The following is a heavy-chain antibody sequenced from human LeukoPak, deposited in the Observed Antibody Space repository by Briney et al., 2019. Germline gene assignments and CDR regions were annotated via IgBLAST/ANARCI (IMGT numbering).Heavy chain of an antibody. V-gene: IGHV3-74*01. CDR1: GFTFRRYW. CDR2: IIRAASFT. CDR3: VRDGEDFMFYY. J-gene: IGHJ4*02. Sequence: GRSLRLSCAASGFTFRRYWMHWVRQAPGKGQEWGARIIRAASFTDYAYSVKRRFTISRYNSENSLYLQRSSLRAEDTSVYVCVRDGEDFMFYYWGPGSQVTVSS. D-gene: IGHD3-10*02.